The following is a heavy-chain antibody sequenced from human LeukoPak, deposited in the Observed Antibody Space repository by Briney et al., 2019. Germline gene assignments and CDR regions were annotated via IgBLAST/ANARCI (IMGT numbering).Heavy chain of an antibody. Sequence: GGSLRLSCAASGFTFSSYWMNWVRQAPGKGLEWVSYISSSSSIRYYADSVKGRFTISRDNAKNSLYLQMNSLRDEDTAVYYCARDVLRFLEWLGMDVWGQGTTVTVSS. V-gene: IGHV3-48*02. CDR1: GFTFSSYW. J-gene: IGHJ6*02. CDR2: ISSSSSIR. CDR3: ARDVLRFLEWLGMDV. D-gene: IGHD3-3*01.